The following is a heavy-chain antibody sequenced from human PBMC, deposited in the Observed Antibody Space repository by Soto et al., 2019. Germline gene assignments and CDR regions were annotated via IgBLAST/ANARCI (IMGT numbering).Heavy chain of an antibody. Sequence: GGSLRLSCAASRFTFSSFWMTWVRQAPGKGLEWVANINQDGSEKYYVDSVKGRFTISRDNAKNSLYLQMNSLRAEDTAVYYCTRDDGYCSGGTCFVDYWGQGTLVTVSS. V-gene: IGHV3-7*01. CDR3: TRDDGYCSGGTCFVDY. J-gene: IGHJ4*02. CDR1: RFTFSSFW. D-gene: IGHD2-15*01. CDR2: INQDGSEK.